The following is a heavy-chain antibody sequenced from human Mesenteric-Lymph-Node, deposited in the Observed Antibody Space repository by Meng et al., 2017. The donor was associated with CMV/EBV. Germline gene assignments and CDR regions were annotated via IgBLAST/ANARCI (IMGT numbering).Heavy chain of an antibody. Sequence: PGGSFNTGAVNWVRQAPGQGLEWMGGIIPLFPKTNLAEMFQGRLTITRDASKTTVNMEMTSLTSEDTAVYYCARAPSTTWDNWYFDLWGRGTLVTVSS. V-gene: IGHV1-69*05. CDR2: IIPLFPKT. J-gene: IGHJ2*01. CDR1: GGSFNTGA. D-gene: IGHD6-13*01. CDR3: ARAPSTTWDNWYFDL.